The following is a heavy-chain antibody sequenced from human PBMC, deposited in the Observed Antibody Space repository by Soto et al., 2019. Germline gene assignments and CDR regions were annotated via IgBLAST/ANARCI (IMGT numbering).Heavy chain of an antibody. Sequence: SETLSLTCTVSGGSISSYYWSWIRQPPGKGLEWIGYIYYSGSTNYNPSLKSRVTISVDTSKNQFSLKLSSVTAADTAVYYCARGTLRYFDWLLFYFDYWGQGTLVTVSS. CDR1: GGSISSYY. J-gene: IGHJ4*02. CDR3: ARGTLRYFDWLLFYFDY. D-gene: IGHD3-9*01. CDR2: IYYSGST. V-gene: IGHV4-59*01.